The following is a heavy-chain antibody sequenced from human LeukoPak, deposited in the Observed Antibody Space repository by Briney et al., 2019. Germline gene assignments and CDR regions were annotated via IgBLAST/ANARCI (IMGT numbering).Heavy chain of an antibody. Sequence: SQTLSLTCAISGDSVSSSSAAWNWIRQSPSRGLEWLGRIHYRSKWYNDYAVSVKGRINIKSDTSKNQFSLQLNSVTPEDTAVYYCTRTGVGSGSHYYYYGTDDWGQGTTVTVSS. J-gene: IGHJ6*02. CDR2: IHYRSKWYN. CDR3: TRTGVGSGSHYYYYGTDD. D-gene: IGHD1-26*01. CDR1: GDSVSSSSAA. V-gene: IGHV6-1*01.